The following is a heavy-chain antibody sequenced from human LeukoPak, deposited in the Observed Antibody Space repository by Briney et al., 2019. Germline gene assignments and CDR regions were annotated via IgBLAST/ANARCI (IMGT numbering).Heavy chain of an antibody. CDR3: VRRDNTGWNYFDY. D-gene: IGHD6-19*01. Sequence: SETLSLTCTVSGGSINSRYWSWIRQPPGKGLEWIGDIYYKGNTNYNPSLTSRVTIPVDTSKNHLSLKLTSVLAADTAIYYCVRRDNTGWNYFDYWGQGILVTVSS. V-gene: IGHV4-59*08. J-gene: IGHJ4*02. CDR1: GGSINSRY. CDR2: IYYKGNT.